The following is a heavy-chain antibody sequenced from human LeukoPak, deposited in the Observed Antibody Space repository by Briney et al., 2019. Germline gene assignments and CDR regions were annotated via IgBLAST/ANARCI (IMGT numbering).Heavy chain of an antibody. D-gene: IGHD2-2*01. CDR2: INPNSGGT. Sequence: ASVKVSCKASGYMFTGYQMHWVRQAPGQGLEWMGWINPNSGGTNYAQKFQGRVAMTRDTSISTAYMELSSLRSDDTAVYYCARARGYCSNSNCFGWFDPWGQGTLVTVSS. CDR1: GYMFTGYQ. CDR3: ARARGYCSNSNCFGWFDP. V-gene: IGHV1-2*02. J-gene: IGHJ5*02.